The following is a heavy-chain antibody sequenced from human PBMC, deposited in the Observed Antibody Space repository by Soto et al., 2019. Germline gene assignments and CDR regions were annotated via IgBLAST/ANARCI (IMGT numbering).Heavy chain of an antibody. J-gene: IGHJ4*02. CDR2: ISYDGKDH. CDR3: ATIWELFDY. D-gene: IGHD3-16*01. V-gene: IGHV3-30*03. CDR1: GFTFANYA. Sequence: QVQLVESGGGVVQPGRSLRLSCAATGFTFANYAMHWVRQAPGKGLEWLAVISYDGKDHFCADSVKGRFSISRDIPENTVFLQMNNVRPEDTATYYCATIWELFDYWGQGTLVTVSS.